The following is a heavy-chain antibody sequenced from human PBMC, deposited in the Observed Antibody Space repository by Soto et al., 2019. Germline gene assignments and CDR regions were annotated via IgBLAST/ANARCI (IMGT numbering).Heavy chain of an antibody. V-gene: IGHV4-59*01. D-gene: IGHD3-3*01. CDR3: ARSRDDFWSGYYAPFYYYYYMDV. CDR1: GGSISSYY. J-gene: IGHJ6*03. Sequence: SETLSLTCTVSGGSISSYYWSWIRQPPGKGLEWIGYIYYSGSTNYNPSLKSRVTISVDTSKNQFSLKLSSVTAADTAVYYCARSRDDFWSGYYAPFYYYYYMDVWGKRTTVTVSS. CDR2: IYYSGST.